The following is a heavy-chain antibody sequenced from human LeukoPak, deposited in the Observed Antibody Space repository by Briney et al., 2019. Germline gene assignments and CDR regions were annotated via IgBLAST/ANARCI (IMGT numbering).Heavy chain of an antibody. CDR3: ATSDSSSWVRYFYL. CDR2: IKQDGSGK. CDR1: GFTFSNYW. J-gene: IGHJ2*01. Sequence: PGGSLRLSCAASGFTFSNYWMTWVRQGPGKGLEWVANIKQDGSGKYYVDSVKGRFTISRDNAKNSLYLQMNSLRAEDTAVYYCATSDSSSWVRYFYLWGRGTLVTVSS. V-gene: IGHV3-7*02. D-gene: IGHD6-13*01.